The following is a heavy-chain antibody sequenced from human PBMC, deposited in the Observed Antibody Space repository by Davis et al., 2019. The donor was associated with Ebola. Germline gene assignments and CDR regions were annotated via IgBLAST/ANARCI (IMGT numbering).Heavy chain of an antibody. Sequence: GESLKISCAASGFTLSDYYMSWIRLAPGRGLEWVANIRQDGSDKQYVGSVAGRFTVSRDNAKNSLYLQMNSLRVEDTGVYYCTRFSRGELENYWGQGALVTVSS. CDR3: TRFSRGELENY. CDR2: IRQDGSDK. D-gene: IGHD3-10*01. V-gene: IGHV3-7*01. CDR1: GFTLSDYY. J-gene: IGHJ4*02.